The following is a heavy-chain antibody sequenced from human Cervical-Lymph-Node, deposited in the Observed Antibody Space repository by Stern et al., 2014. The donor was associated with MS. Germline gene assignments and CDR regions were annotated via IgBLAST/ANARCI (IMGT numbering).Heavy chain of an antibody. V-gene: IGHV1-69*01. CDR3: ARTEYQLLNPLDY. D-gene: IGHD2-2*01. CDR1: GGTFSSYA. Sequence: VQLVESGAEVKKPGSSVKVSCKASGGTFSSYAISWVRQAPGQGLEWMGGIIPIFGTANYAQKFQGRVTITADESTSTAYMELSSLRTEDTAVYYGARTEYQLLNPLDYWGQGTLVTVSS. CDR2: IIPIFGTA. J-gene: IGHJ4*02.